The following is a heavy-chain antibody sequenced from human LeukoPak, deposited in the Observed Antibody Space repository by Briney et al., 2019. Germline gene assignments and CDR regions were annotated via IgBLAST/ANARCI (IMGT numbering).Heavy chain of an antibody. CDR2: INDGVGRT. CDR1: GFTFSNYA. Sequence: GGSLRLSCSASGFTFSNYAMSWVRQAPGRGLEWVSCINDGVGRTFYADAVRGRFTISRDNSQNTLYLHMNSLRAEDTAIYYCAKDIYCGGDCYLGAGDSWGQGTLVTVSS. D-gene: IGHD2-21*02. CDR3: AKDIYCGGDCYLGAGDS. V-gene: IGHV3-23*01. J-gene: IGHJ4*02.